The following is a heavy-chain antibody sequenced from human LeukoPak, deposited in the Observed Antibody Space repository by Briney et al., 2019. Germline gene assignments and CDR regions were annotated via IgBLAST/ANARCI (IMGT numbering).Heavy chain of an antibody. CDR1: GYTFTGYY. CDR2: INPNSGGT. V-gene: IGHV1-2*06. D-gene: IGHD3-10*01. CDR3: ARDRELWFGELLSSIIDY. Sequence: ASVKVSCKASGYTFTGYYMHWVRQAPGQGLEWMGRINPNSGGTNYAQKFQGRVTMTRDTSISTACMELSRLRSDDTAVYYCARDRELWFGELLSSIIDYWGQGTLVTVSS. J-gene: IGHJ4*02.